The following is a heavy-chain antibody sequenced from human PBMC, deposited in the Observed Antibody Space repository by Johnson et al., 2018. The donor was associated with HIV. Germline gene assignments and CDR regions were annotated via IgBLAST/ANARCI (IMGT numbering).Heavy chain of an antibody. J-gene: IGHJ3*02. CDR2: ISGGST. CDR3: ARDIVGAPDAFDI. D-gene: IGHD1-26*01. CDR1: GFTVSSNE. Sequence: VQLVESRGVLVQPGGSLRLSCAASGFTVSSNEMSWVRQAPGKGLEWVSSISGGSTYYADSRKGRFTISRDNSKNTLHLQMNSLRAEDTAVYYCARDIVGAPDAFDIWGQGTMVTVSS. V-gene: IGHV3-38-3*01.